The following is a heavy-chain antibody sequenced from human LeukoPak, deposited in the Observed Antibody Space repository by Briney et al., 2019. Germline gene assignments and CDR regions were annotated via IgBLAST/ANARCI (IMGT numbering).Heavy chain of an antibody. V-gene: IGHV1-2*02. Sequence: GASVKVSCKASGYTLTAYYMHWVRQAPGQGLEWMGWTNPNTGATNYAQQFQGRVTMTSDTSINTAYVELSRLRFDDTAVYYCARGANWNPPGPWGQGTLVTVSS. D-gene: IGHD1-1*01. CDR3: ARGANWNPPGP. CDR1: GYTLTAYY. CDR2: TNPNTGAT. J-gene: IGHJ5*02.